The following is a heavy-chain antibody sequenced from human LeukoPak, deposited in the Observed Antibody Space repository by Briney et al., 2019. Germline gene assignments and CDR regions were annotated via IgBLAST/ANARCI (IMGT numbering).Heavy chain of an antibody. CDR2: IYSDNT. D-gene: IGHD4/OR15-4a*01. CDR1: GFTVSSNS. Sequence: GGSLRLSCTVSGFTVSSNSMSWVRQAPGKGLEWVSFIYSDNTHYSDSVKGRFTISGDNSKNTLYLQMDSLRAEDTAVYYCARRAGAYSHPYDYWGQGTLVTVSS. V-gene: IGHV3-53*01. J-gene: IGHJ4*02. CDR3: ARRAGAYSHPYDY.